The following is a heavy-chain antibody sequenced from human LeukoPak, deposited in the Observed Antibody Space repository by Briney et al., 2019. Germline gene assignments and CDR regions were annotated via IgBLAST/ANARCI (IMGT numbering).Heavy chain of an antibody. CDR3: ARAGGGWYSFGY. V-gene: IGHV3-30-3*01. J-gene: IGHJ4*02. CDR2: ISYDGSNK. CDR1: GFTFSSYA. Sequence: GRSLRLSCAASGFTFSSYAMHWVRQAPGKGLEWVAVISYDGSNKYYVDSVKGRFTISRDNSKNTLYLQMNSLRAEDTAVYYCARAGGGWYSFGYWGQGTLVTVSS. D-gene: IGHD6-19*01.